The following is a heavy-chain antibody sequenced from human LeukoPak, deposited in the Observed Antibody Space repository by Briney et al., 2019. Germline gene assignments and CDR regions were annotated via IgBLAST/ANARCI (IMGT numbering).Heavy chain of an antibody. CDR3: ARRPVRDYYDSSGYDW. CDR1: GFTFSSYA. Sequence: GGSLRLSCAASGFTFSSYALNWVRQPPGKGLEWISAISGSGGRTYYADSVKGRFTISRDNSKNPLDLQMNSLRAEDTAVYYRARRPVRDYYDSSGYDWWGQGTLVTVSS. J-gene: IGHJ4*02. CDR2: ISGSGGRT. D-gene: IGHD3-22*01. V-gene: IGHV3-23*01.